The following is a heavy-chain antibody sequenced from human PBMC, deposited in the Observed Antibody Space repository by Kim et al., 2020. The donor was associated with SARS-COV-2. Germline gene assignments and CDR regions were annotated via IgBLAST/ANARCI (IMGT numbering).Heavy chain of an antibody. CDR2: ISWNSGSI. Sequence: GGSLRLSCAASGFTFGDYAMHWVRQAPGKGLEWVSGISWNSGSIGYADSVKGRFTISRDNAKNSLYLQMNSLRAEDTALYYCAKEGLLLWFGELPPYYYYGMDVWGQGTTVTVSS. D-gene: IGHD3-10*01. CDR1: GFTFGDYA. CDR3: AKEGLLLWFGELPPYYYYGMDV. J-gene: IGHJ6*02. V-gene: IGHV3-9*01.